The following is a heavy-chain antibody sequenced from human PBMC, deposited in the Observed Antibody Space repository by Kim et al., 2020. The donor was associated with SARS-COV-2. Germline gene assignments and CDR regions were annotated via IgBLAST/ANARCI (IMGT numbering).Heavy chain of an antibody. V-gene: IGHV3-33*05. CDR2: ISYDGSNK. CDR3: ASRDEDDY. CDR1: GFTFSSYG. Sequence: GSLRLSCAASGFTFSSYGMHWVRQAPGKGLEWVAVISYDGSNKYYADSVKGRFTISRDNSKNTLYLQMNSLRAEDTAVYYCASRDEDDYWGQGTLVTVS. J-gene: IGHJ4*02.